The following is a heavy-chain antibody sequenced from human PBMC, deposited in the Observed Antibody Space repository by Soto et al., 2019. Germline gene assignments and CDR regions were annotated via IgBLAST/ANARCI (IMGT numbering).Heavy chain of an antibody. J-gene: IGHJ2*01. CDR1: GGSFSNDY. CDR3: AKNFDL. Sequence: QVQLQQWGAGLLKPSETLSLTCAVYGGSFSNDYWSWIRQPPGKGLEWIGDINHSGSANYNPYLKSRVTISVDTSKNQFSLRLTSVTAADTALYYCAKNFDLWGRGTLVTVSS. V-gene: IGHV4-34*01. CDR2: INHSGSA.